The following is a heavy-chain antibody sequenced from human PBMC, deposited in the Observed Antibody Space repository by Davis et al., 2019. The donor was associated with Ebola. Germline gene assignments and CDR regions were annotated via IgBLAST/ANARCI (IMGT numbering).Heavy chain of an antibody. CDR1: GGSISSSSYY. J-gene: IGHJ6*04. D-gene: IGHD3-10*01. CDR3: ARDLIGGSGKSAYYYYGMDV. Sequence: SETLSLTCTVSGGSISSSSYYWGWIRQPPGKGLEWIGSIYYSGSTYYNPSLKCRVTISVDTSKNQFSLKLSSVTAADTAVYYCARDLIGGSGKSAYYYYGMDVWGKGTTVTVSS. CDR2: IYYSGST. V-gene: IGHV4-39*07.